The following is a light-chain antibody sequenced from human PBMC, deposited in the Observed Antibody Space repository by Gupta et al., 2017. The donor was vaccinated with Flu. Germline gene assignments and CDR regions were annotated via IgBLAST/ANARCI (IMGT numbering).Light chain of an antibody. Sequence: QSAMTQPRSVSGSPGQSVTISCTGPSSDVGGYNYFSWYHKHPGKAPKLMIYDVSKRPSGVPDRFSGSKSGNTAPLTISGLQAEDEADYYCCSYAGSGWVFGGGTKLTVL. CDR2: DVS. CDR1: SSDVGGYNY. V-gene: IGLV2-11*01. CDR3: CSYAGSGWV. J-gene: IGLJ3*02.